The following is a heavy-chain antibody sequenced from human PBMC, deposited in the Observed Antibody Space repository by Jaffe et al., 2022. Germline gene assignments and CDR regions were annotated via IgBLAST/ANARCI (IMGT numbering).Heavy chain of an antibody. J-gene: IGHJ4*02. CDR2: INHSGST. CDR1: GGSFSGYY. D-gene: IGHD6-13*01. V-gene: IGHV4-34*01. Sequence: QVQLQQWGAGLLKPSETLSLTCAVYGGSFSGYYWSWIRQPPGKGLEWIGEINHSGSTNYNPSLKSRVTISVDTSKNQFSLKLSSVTAADTAVYYCARGEQQLVFWNYFDYWGQGTLVTVSS. CDR3: ARGEQQLVFWNYFDY.